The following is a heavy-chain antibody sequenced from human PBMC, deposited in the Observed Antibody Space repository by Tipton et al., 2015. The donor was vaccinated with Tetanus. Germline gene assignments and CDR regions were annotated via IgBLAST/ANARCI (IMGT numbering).Heavy chain of an antibody. CDR2: ISAYNGNT. Sequence: QSGVEVKKPGASVKVSCKASGYTFTSYGISWVRQAPGQGLEWMGWISAYNGNTNYAQKLQGRVTMTTDTSTSTAYMELRSLRSDDTAVYYCAREPWGDYGGNPADIWGQGTMVTVSS. CDR3: AREPWGDYGGNPADI. J-gene: IGHJ3*02. CDR1: GYTFTSYG. D-gene: IGHD4-23*01. V-gene: IGHV1-18*01.